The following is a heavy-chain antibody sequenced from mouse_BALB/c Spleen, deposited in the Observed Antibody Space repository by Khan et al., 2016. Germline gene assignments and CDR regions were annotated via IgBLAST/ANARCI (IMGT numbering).Heavy chain of an antibody. J-gene: IGHJ4*01. V-gene: IGHV1-18*01. Sequence: VQLKQSGPDLVKPGASVKISCKATGYSFFGYYLDWVKQSHEKSLEWIGRVNPNNGASKYNQKFKGKAILTVDRSSTTAYMELRTLTSEDSAVYYCLRDAMDYWGQGTSVTVSS. CDR3: LRDAMDY. CDR2: VNPNNGAS. D-gene: IGHD3-1*01. CDR1: GYSFFGYY.